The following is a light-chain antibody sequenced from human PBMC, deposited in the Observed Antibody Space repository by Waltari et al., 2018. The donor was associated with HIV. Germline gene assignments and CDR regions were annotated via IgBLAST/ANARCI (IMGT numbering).Light chain of an antibody. CDR2: RNN. CDR1: SYNIGSNC. V-gene: IGLV1-47*01. Sequence: QSVLTQPPSASGTPGQRVTLSWSGSSYNIGSNCVYWNYQLPGTAPKLLGYRNNQRPSGVPDRLSGSKSGTSASLAISGLRSEDEADYYCATWNDSLVGGGTKLTVL. J-gene: IGLJ2*01. CDR3: ATWNDSL.